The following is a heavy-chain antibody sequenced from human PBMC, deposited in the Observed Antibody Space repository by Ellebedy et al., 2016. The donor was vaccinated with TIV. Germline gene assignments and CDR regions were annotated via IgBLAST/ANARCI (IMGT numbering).Heavy chain of an antibody. J-gene: IGHJ6*02. Sequence: GGSLRLSXAASGFTFSSYSMNWVRQAPGKGLEWVSAISGSGGSTYYADSVKGRFTISRDNSKNTLYLQMNSLRAEDTAVYYCAKSRLDSYYYYGMDVWGQGTTVTVSS. CDR2: ISGSGGST. CDR1: GFTFSSYS. V-gene: IGHV3-23*01. D-gene: IGHD1-1*01. CDR3: AKSRLDSYYYYGMDV.